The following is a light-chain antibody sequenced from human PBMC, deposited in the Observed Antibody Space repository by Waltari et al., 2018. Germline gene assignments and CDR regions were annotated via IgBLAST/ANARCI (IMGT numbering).Light chain of an antibody. V-gene: IGLV2-14*01. CDR2: EGI. CDR1: SSDVGSSTY. J-gene: IGLJ2*01. Sequence: QSALTQPASVSGSPGQSITISCTGTSSDVGSSTYVSGYQQHPGNAPKLMVSEGINRPSEVAHRFSGSKSGNTASLTISGLQAEDEADYYCASYTSSSTIFGGGTNLTVL. CDR3: ASYTSSSTI.